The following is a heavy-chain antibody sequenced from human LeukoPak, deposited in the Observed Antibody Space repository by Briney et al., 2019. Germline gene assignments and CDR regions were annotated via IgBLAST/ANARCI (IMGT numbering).Heavy chain of an antibody. CDR3: AKFQNWNYPDDY. CDR2: INPNSGGT. D-gene: IGHD1-7*01. V-gene: IGHV1-2*02. CDR1: GYTFTGYY. Sequence: ASVKVSCKASGYTFTGYYMHWVRQAPGQGLEWMGWINPNSGGTNYAQKFQGRVTMTRDTSISTAYMELNSLRAEDTAVYYCAKFQNWNYPDDYWGQGTLVTVSS. J-gene: IGHJ4*02.